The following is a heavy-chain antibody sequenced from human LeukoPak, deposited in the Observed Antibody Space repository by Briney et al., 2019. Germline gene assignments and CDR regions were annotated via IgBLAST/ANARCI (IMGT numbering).Heavy chain of an antibody. V-gene: IGHV4-39*07. Sequence: PSETLSLTCTVSGGSISSSSYYWGWIRQPPGKGLEWIGSIYYSGSTYYNPSLKSRVTISVDTSKNQFSLKLSSVTAADTAVYYCARGVVTVSGFDPWGQGTLVTVSS. CDR2: IYYSGST. CDR1: GGSISSSSYY. J-gene: IGHJ5*02. D-gene: IGHD2-21*02. CDR3: ARGVVTVSGFDP.